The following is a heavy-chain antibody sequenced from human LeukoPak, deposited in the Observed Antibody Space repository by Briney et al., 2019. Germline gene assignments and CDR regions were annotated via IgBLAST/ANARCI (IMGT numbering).Heavy chain of an antibody. D-gene: IGHD6-19*01. Sequence: SGGSLRLSCAASGFTFSDYAMHWVRHSPGKGLEWVASIDTTSEYIFYTDSLKGRFTISRDNAKSSLYLQMNNLRAEDTAVYYCARADRDSDWYIDDCWGQGTLVTVSS. CDR3: ARADRDSDWYIDDC. J-gene: IGHJ4*02. CDR2: IDTTSEYI. V-gene: IGHV3-21*06. CDR1: GFTFSDYA.